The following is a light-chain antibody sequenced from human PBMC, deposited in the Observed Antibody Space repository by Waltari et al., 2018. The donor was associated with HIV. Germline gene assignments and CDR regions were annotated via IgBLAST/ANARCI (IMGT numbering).Light chain of an antibody. CDR2: WAS. V-gene: IGKV4-1*01. Sequence: DIVMTQSPDSLAVSLGESATINCKSSQSLFYTPHNKSLLAWDQKKPGQPPKLLIYWASVRESGVSDRFSGSGSGTDFTLTVTSLQAEDVAVYYCQQYFSVPLTFGQGTKLEIK. J-gene: IGKJ2*01. CDR3: QQYFSVPLT. CDR1: QSLFYTPHNKSL.